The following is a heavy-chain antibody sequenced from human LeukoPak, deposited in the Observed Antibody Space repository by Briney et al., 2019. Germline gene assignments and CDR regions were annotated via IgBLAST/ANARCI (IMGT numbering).Heavy chain of an antibody. V-gene: IGHV3-74*01. CDR2: INSDGSWT. J-gene: IGHJ4*02. CDR3: VSFYETY. D-gene: IGHD2/OR15-2a*01. CDR1: GNYW. Sequence: GGSLRLSCAASGNYWMHWVRQVPGKGLVWISHINSDGSWTSYADSVKGRFTISKDNAKNTVYLQMNSLRAEDTAVYYCVSFYETYWGRGTLVTVSS.